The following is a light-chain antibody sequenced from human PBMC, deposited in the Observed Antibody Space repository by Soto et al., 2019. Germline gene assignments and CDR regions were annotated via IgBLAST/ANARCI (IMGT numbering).Light chain of an antibody. CDR3: QQYYRYPWT. CDR2: KAS. Sequence: DIQMTQSPSTLSASVGDRVTITCRASQSISSWLAWYQQKPGKAPKLLIYKASSLEGGVPSRFSSSGSGTEFTLTINSLQPDDFAAYYCQQYYRYPWTFGQGTKVEIK. CDR1: QSISSW. J-gene: IGKJ1*01. V-gene: IGKV1-5*03.